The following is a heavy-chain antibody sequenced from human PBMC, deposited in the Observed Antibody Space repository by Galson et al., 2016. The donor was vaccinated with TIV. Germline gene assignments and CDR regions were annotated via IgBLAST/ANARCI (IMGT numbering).Heavy chain of an antibody. D-gene: IGHD7-27*01. J-gene: IGHJ4*02. CDR2: FNPDSGAT. CDR1: GYIFINYY. CDR3: ARVNWARAFDY. Sequence: CKASGYIFINYYIHWVRQAPGQGLEWLGWFNPDSGATQYAQKFQGRVTMTRDTSISTAYMELRRLISDDTAVYYCARVNWARAFDYWGQETQVTVSS. V-gene: IGHV1-2*02.